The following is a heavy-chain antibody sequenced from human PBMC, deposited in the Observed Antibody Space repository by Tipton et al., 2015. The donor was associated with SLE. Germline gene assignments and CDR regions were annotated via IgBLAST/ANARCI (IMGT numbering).Heavy chain of an antibody. CDR3: ARLPYDSRGYYGRYYYGLDV. J-gene: IGHJ6*02. Sequence: GSLRLSCAASGFTFSSFSMNWVRRAPGKGLEWVSAISSSSSYVHYADSVKGRFTVSRDNAKNSLYLQMNGLRAEDTAVYYCARLPYDSRGYYGRYYYGLDVWGQGTTVTVSS. D-gene: IGHD3-22*01. CDR2: ISSSSSYV. CDR1: GFTFSSFS. V-gene: IGHV3-21*03.